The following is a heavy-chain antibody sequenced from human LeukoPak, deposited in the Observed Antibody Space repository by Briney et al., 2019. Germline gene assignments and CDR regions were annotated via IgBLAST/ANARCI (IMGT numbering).Heavy chain of an antibody. J-gene: IGHJ6*03. Sequence: SETLSLTCAVYGGSFSGYYWSWIRQPPGKGLEWIGEINHSGSTNYNPSLKSRVTISVDTSKNQFSLKLSSVTAADTAVYYCARDFEQQLVPPYYYYMDVWGKGTTVTISS. V-gene: IGHV4-34*01. CDR3: ARDFEQQLVPPYYYYMDV. D-gene: IGHD6-13*01. CDR2: INHSGST. CDR1: GGSFSGYY.